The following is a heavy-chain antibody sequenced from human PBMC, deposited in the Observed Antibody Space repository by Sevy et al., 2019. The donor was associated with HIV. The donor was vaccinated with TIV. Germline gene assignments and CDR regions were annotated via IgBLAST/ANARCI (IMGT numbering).Heavy chain of an antibody. CDR2: INPNSGGT. CDR3: AREESNRRMVYY. V-gene: IGHV1-2*02. Sequence: ASVKVSCKASGYTFTGYYMHWVRQAPGQGLEWMGWINPNSGGTNYAQKFQGRVTMTRDTSISTAYMELSRLRSDDTAVYYCAREESNRRMVYYWGQGTLVTVSS. CDR1: GYTFTGYY. J-gene: IGHJ4*02. D-gene: IGHD3-10*01.